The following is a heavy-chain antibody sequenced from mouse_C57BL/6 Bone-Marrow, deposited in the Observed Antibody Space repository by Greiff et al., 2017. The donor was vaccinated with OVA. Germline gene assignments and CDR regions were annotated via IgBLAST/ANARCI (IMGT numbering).Heavy chain of an antibody. V-gene: IGHV7-1*01. Sequence: EVMLVESGGGLVQSGRSLRLSCATSGFTFSDFYMEWVRQAPGKGLEWIAASRNKANDYTTEYSASVKGRFIVSRDTSQSILYLQMNALRAEDTAMYYCARDAGNYGYAMDYWGQGTSVTVSS. CDR1: GFTFSDFY. CDR2: SRNKANDYTT. J-gene: IGHJ4*01. D-gene: IGHD2-1*01. CDR3: ARDAGNYGYAMDY.